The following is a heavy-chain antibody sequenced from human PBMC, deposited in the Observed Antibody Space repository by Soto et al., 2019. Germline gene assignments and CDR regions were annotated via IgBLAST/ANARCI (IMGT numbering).Heavy chain of an antibody. CDR1: GFTVSTNY. D-gene: IGHD1-20*01. V-gene: IGHV3-53*01. J-gene: IGHJ4*02. Sequence: EVQLVESGGGLIQPGGSLRLSCAASGFTVSTNYINWVRQAPGKELEWVSVVYAGGSTFYADSVKGRFTISRDNSKNTVYLQMSSLRAEDTAIYYCAREDRYTTSWYSFDSWGQGTQVTVSS. CDR2: VYAGGST. CDR3: AREDRYTTSWYSFDS.